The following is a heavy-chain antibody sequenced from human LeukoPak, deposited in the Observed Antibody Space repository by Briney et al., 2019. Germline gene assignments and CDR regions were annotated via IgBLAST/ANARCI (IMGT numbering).Heavy chain of an antibody. Sequence: SVKVSCKASGFTFTSSNMQWVRQARGQRLEWIGWIVVGIGHTNYAQKFQERVTITRDMSTSTAYMELSSLRSEDTAVYYCAADWGASGGACWDQGTLVTVSS. CDR1: GFTFTSSN. D-gene: IGHD3-16*01. CDR2: IVVGIGHT. J-gene: IGHJ4*02. CDR3: AADWGASGGAC. V-gene: IGHV1-58*02.